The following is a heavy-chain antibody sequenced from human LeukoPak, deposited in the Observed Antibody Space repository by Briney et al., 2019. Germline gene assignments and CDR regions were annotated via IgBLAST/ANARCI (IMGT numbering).Heavy chain of an antibody. V-gene: IGHV1-18*01. J-gene: IGHJ4*02. CDR2: ISAYNGST. CDR1: GYTFTSYG. CDR3: ARDDIVVVVAAPHFDY. Sequence: ASVKVSCKASGYTFTSYGISWVRQAPGQGLEWMGWISAYNGSTNYAQKLQGRVTMTTDTSTSTAYMELRSLRSDDTAVYYCARDDIVVVVAAPHFDYWGQGTLVTVSS. D-gene: IGHD2-15*01.